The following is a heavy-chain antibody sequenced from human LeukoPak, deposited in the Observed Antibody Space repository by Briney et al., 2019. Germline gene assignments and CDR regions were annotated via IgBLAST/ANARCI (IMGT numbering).Heavy chain of an antibody. J-gene: IGHJ4*02. Sequence: GGSLRLSCAASGFTFSGSAMHWVRQASGKGLEWVGRIRSKANSYATAYAASVKGRFTISRDDSKNTAYLQMNSLGAEDTAVYYCARDPGPPYYYGSGSYFRWGQGTLVTVSS. D-gene: IGHD3-10*01. CDR1: GFTFSGSA. CDR2: IRSKANSYAT. V-gene: IGHV3-73*01. CDR3: ARDPGPPYYYGSGSYFR.